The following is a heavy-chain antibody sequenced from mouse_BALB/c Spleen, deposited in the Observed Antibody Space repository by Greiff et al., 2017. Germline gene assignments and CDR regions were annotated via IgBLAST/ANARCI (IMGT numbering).Heavy chain of an antibody. CDR3: ARETVVGYLDV. D-gene: IGHD1-1*01. J-gene: IGHJ1*01. Sequence: EVMLVESGGGLVKPGGSLKLSCAASGFTFSSYDMSWVRQSPEKRLEWVAEISSGGSYTYYPDTVTGRFTISRDNAKNTLYLEMSSLRSEDTAMYYCARETVVGYLDVWGAGTTVTVSS. CDR1: GFTFSSYD. V-gene: IGHV5-9-4*01. CDR2: ISSGGSYT.